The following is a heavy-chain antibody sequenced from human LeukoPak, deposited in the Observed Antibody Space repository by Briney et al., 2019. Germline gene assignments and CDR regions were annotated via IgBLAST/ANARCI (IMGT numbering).Heavy chain of an antibody. V-gene: IGHV3-30-3*01. CDR3: ARYAPYYYYGMDV. D-gene: IGHD5-12*01. J-gene: IGHJ6*02. Sequence: GGSLRLSCAASGFTFSSYAMHWVRQAPGKGLEWVAVISYDGSNKYYADSVKGRFTISRDNSKNTLYLQMNSLRAEDTAVYYCARYAPYYYYGMDVWGQGTTVTVSS. CDR2: ISYDGSNK. CDR1: GFTFSSYA.